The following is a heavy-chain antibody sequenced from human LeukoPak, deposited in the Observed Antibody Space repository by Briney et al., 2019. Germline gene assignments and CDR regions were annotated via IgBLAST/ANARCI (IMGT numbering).Heavy chain of an antibody. D-gene: IGHD6-19*01. V-gene: IGHV3-23*01. CDR3: ARGGAVLIAVAGYFDY. CDR2: ICGSGGST. J-gene: IGHJ4*02. CDR1: GFTFSGDT. Sequence: GGSLRLSCAASGFTFSGDTMGWVRQGPGEGLEWGSAICGSGGSTYYADSVKGRFTISRDNSKSTLYLQMNSLRAEDTAVYYCARGGAVLIAVAGYFDYWGQGTLVTASS.